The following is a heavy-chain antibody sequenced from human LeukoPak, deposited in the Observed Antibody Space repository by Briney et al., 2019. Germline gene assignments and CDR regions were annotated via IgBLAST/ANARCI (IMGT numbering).Heavy chain of an antibody. D-gene: IGHD2-15*01. V-gene: IGHV3-7*01. CDR3: ARIPVEYCSGGSCYWDPAFDI. Sequence: PGGSLRLSCAASGFTFSSYWMSWVRQAPGKGLEWVANIKQDGSEKYYVDSVKGRFTISRDNAKNSLYLQMNSLRAEDTAVYYCARIPVEYCSGGSCYWDPAFDIWGQGTMVTVSS. J-gene: IGHJ3*02. CDR2: IKQDGSEK. CDR1: GFTFSSYW.